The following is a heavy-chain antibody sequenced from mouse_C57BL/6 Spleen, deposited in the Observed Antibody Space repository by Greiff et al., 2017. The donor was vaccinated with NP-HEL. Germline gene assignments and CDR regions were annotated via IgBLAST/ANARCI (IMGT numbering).Heavy chain of an antibody. CDR1: GYTFTSYW. J-gene: IGHJ4*01. CDR3: ASHYDGYYYAMDY. V-gene: IGHV1-55*01. D-gene: IGHD1-2*01. CDR2: IYPGSGST. Sequence: VQLQQPGAELVKPGASVKMSCKASGYTFTSYWITWVKQRPGQGLEWIGDIYPGSGSTNYNEKFKSKATLTVDTSSSTAYMQLSSLTSEDSAVYYGASHYDGYYYAMDYWGQGTSVTVSS.